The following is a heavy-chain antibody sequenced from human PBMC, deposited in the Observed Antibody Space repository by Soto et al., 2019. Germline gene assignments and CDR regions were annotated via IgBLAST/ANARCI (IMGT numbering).Heavy chain of an antibody. Sequence: ETLSLTCTVSGGSISSDYWGWIRQPPGKGLEWIGYINNNGSTRYNPSLKSRVTMSVDTSENQFSLKLSSVTATDTALYYCAARYCSGGSCRFGYWGPGTLVTVSS. CDR2: INNNGST. CDR1: GGSISSDY. J-gene: IGHJ4*02. D-gene: IGHD2-15*01. V-gene: IGHV4-59*08. CDR3: AARYCSGGSCRFGY.